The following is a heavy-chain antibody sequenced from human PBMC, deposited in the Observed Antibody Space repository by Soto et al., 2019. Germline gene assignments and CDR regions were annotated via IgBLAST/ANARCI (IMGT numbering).Heavy chain of an antibody. V-gene: IGHV1-46*04. CDR3: AREGSVGMTQMRFFDY. CDR2: INASNGDT. D-gene: IGHD2-21*02. J-gene: IGHJ4*02. CDR1: GFTFASYH. Sequence: QVQLVQSGAEVKRPGASVKVSCKASGFTFASYHIHWVRQAPGQGLEWMAIINASNGDTAYAQKWRGRVTLTRDTSTTTVYMELSSLTSEDTALFYCAREGSVGMTQMRFFDYWGRGTLATVSS.